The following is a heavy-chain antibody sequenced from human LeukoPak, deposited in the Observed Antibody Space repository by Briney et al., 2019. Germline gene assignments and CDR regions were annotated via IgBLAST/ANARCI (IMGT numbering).Heavy chain of an antibody. CDR2: IYYSGST. CDR1: GGSISSYY. CDR3: AGSGITMIVVALDAFDI. J-gene: IGHJ3*02. D-gene: IGHD3-22*01. V-gene: IGHV4-59*01. Sequence: SSETLSLTCTVSGGSISSYYWSWIRQPPGKGLEWIGYIYYSGSTNYNPSLKSRVTISVDTSKNQFSLKLSSVTAADTAVYYCAGSGITMIVVALDAFDIWGQGTMVTVSS.